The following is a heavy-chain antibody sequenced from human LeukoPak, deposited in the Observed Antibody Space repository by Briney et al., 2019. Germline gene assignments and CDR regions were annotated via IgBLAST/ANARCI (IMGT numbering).Heavy chain of an antibody. CDR1: GGSISSYY. V-gene: IGHV4-59*08. D-gene: IGHD3-9*01. CDR3: ARAGYDILTGYYYFDY. J-gene: IGHJ4*02. CDR2: IYYSGST. Sequence: SETLSLTCTVSGGSISSYYWRWIRQPPGKGLEWIGYIYYSGSTNYNPSLKSRVTISVDTSKNQFSLKLSSVTAADTAVYYCARAGYDILTGYYYFDYWGQGTLVTVSS.